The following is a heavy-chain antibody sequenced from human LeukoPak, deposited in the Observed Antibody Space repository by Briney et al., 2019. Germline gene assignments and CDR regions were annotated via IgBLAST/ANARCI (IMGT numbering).Heavy chain of an antibody. CDR3: VRGPRIPYYYDSSGYYPFDY. Sequence: ASVKVSCKASGYTFTSYAMHWVRQAPGQRLEWMGWINAGNGNTKYSQEFQGRVTITRDTSASTAYMELSSLRSEDMAVYYCVRGPRIPYYYDSSGYYPFDYWGQGTLVTVSS. CDR2: INAGNGNT. J-gene: IGHJ4*02. D-gene: IGHD3-22*01. CDR1: GYTFTSYA. V-gene: IGHV1-3*03.